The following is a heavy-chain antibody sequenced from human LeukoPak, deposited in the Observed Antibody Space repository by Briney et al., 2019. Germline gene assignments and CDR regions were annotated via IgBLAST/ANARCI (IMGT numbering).Heavy chain of an antibody. V-gene: IGHV3-74*01. CDR1: RFTFSNCL. D-gene: IGHD6-19*01. CDR2: INTDGTVT. J-gene: IGHJ4*02. Sequence: PVWSYRRSCAAPRFTFSNCLVLWWGQALGARLETVSRINTDGTVTTYADSVKGRFTVSRDNADNTMFLQMNSVRDEDTAVYYCATKQWLAPPPDSWGQGTPVTVSS. CDR3: ATKQWLAPPPDS.